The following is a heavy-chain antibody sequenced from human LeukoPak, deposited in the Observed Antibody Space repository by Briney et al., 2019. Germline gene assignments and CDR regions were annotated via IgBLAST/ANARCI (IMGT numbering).Heavy chain of an antibody. V-gene: IGHV3-74*01. J-gene: IGHJ6*03. CDR3: ARDHWDYYMDV. CDR2: INSDGSST. D-gene: IGHD3-16*01. CDR1: GFTFSSYE. Sequence: PGGSLRLSCAASGFTFSSYEMNWVRQAPGKGLVWVSRINSDGSSTTYADFVKGRFTISRDNAKNTLYLQMNGLRAEDTAVYYCARDHWDYYMDVWGKGTTVTVSS.